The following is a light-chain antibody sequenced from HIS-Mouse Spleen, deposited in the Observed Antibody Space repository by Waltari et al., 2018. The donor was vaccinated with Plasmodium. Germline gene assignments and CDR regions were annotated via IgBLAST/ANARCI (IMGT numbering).Light chain of an antibody. CDR1: KLGDKY. J-gene: IGLJ2*01. V-gene: IGLV3-1*01. Sequence: SYELTQPPSVSVSPGQTASITCSGAKLGDKYACWYQQKPGHSPVLVIYQDSKRPSGLPERFSGSNPGNTATLTISGTQAMDEADYYCQAWDSSTVVFGGGTKLTVL. CDR2: QDS. CDR3: QAWDSSTVV.